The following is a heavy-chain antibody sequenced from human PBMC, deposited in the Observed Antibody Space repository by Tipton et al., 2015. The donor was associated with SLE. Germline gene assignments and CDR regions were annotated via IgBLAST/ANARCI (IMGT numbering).Heavy chain of an antibody. Sequence: QSGAEVKKPGASVKVSCKASGYTFTRNDINWVRQATGQGLEWMGWMDPDSGNTVYAQRFRGRVTMTRNTSISTAYMELSSLRSEDTAVYYCARGGGPPFYMDVWGKGTTVTVSS. CDR1: GYTFTRND. J-gene: IGHJ6*03. CDR3: ARGGGPPFYMDV. V-gene: IGHV1-8*01. CDR2: MDPDSGNT.